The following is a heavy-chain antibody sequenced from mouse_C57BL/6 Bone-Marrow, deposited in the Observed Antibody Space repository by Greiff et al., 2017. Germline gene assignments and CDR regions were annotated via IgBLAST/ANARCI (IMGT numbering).Heavy chain of an antibody. CDR3: TRDPYYYGSSYDAWFAY. CDR2: LSSGGDYI. CDR1: GFTFSSYA. J-gene: IGHJ3*01. Sequence: EVMLVESGEGLVKPGGSLKLSCAASGFTFSSYAMSWVRQTPEKRLEWVAYLSSGGDYIYYADTVKGRFTISRDNARNTLYLQMSSLKSEDTAMYYCTRDPYYYGSSYDAWFAYWGQGTLVTVSA. V-gene: IGHV5-9-1*02. D-gene: IGHD1-1*01.